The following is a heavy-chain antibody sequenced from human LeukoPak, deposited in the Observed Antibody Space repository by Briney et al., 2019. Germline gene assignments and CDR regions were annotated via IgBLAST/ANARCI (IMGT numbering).Heavy chain of an antibody. V-gene: IGHV4-59*01. CDR3: ARAPFAYYYASAMYYFDY. J-gene: IGHJ4*02. D-gene: IGHD3-10*01. CDR2: IYYSGST. Sequence: SETLSLTCTVSGGSISSYYWNWIRQPPGKGLEWIGYIYYSGSTNYNPSLKSRVTISVDTSKNQFSLKLSSVTAADTAVYYCARAPFAYYYASAMYYFDYWGQGTLVTVSS. CDR1: GGSISSYY.